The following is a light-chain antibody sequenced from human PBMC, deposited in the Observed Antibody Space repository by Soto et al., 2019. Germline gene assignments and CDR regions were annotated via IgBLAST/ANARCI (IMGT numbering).Light chain of an antibody. Sequence: DIQMTQSPSSLSASVGDTVTITCRASQSIANYLNWYQQKPGKAPNLLIHAASTLQSGVPSRFSGGGNGTDFTLTIGSLQPEDFAVYYCQLYGGSHMFSFGQGTKLEIK. V-gene: IGKV1-39*02. CDR2: AAS. J-gene: IGKJ2*01. CDR3: QLYGGSHMFS. CDR1: QSIANY.